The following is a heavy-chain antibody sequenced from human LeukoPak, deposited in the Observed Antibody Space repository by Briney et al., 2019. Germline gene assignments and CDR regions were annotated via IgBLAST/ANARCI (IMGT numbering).Heavy chain of an antibody. V-gene: IGHV1-18*01. J-gene: IGHJ3*01. Sequence: ASVKVSCKASGYSFTNYGISWVRQAPGQGLEWMGWISAYNGYTHFAQKFQGRVTMTTDTSTSTAYMELRSLRSDDTAVYYCARGGIVAAGIINNHDAFDVWGLGTMVTVSS. CDR1: GYSFTNYG. CDR3: ARGGIVAAGIINNHDAFDV. CDR2: ISAYNGYT. D-gene: IGHD6-13*01.